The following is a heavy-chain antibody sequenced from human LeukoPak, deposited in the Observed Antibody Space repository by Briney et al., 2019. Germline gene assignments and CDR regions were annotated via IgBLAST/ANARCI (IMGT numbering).Heavy chain of an antibody. Sequence: GTSLRLSCAASGFTFTNYGMHWVRQAPGKGLEWVALITYDGYYKYYSDSVKGRFTISRDNSKNTLYLQMNSLRAEDTAVYYCAKAYYYGSSGYYSFDYWGQGTLVAVSS. CDR1: GFTFTNYG. CDR3: AKAYYYGSSGYYSFDY. CDR2: ITYDGYYK. V-gene: IGHV3-30*18. J-gene: IGHJ4*02. D-gene: IGHD3-22*01.